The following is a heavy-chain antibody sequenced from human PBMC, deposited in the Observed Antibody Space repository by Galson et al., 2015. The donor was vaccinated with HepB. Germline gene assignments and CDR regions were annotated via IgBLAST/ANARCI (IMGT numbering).Heavy chain of an antibody. Sequence: SLRLSCAASGFTFSSYAMSWVRQAPGKGLEWVSAISGSGGSTYYADSVKGRFTISRDNSKNTLYLQMNSLRAEDTAVYYCAKSLAYSSGWIRSSYWYFDLWGRGTLVTVSS. J-gene: IGHJ2*01. V-gene: IGHV3-23*01. D-gene: IGHD6-19*01. CDR2: ISGSGGST. CDR3: AKSLAYSSGWIRSSYWYFDL. CDR1: GFTFSSYA.